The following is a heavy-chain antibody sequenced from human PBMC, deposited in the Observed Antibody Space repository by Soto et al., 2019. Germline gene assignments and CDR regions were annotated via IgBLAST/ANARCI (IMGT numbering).Heavy chain of an antibody. J-gene: IGHJ3*02. V-gene: IGHV1-18*01. CDR2: ISAYNGNT. CDR3: ARDRHQWLVLIDAFDI. CDR1: GYTFTSYG. D-gene: IGHD6-19*01. Sequence: QVQLVQSGAEMKKPGASVKVSCKASGYTFTSYGISWVRQAPGQGLEWMGWISAYNGNTNYAQKLQGRVTMTTDTSTSTAYMELRSLRSDDTAVYYCARDRHQWLVLIDAFDIWGQGTMVTVSS.